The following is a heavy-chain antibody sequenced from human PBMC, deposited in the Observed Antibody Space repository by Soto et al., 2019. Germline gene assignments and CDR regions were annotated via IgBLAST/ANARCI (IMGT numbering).Heavy chain of an antibody. CDR1: GGSICSGDYY. D-gene: IGHD1-26*01. J-gene: IGHJ4*02. CDR3: ARDSRRRADSGNRPLYYFDY. CDR2: IYYTGNT. Sequence: QVQLKESGPGLVKPSQTLSLTCSVSGGSICSGDYYWSWVRQSPGKGLEWIGYIYYTGNTSYNPSLGSRVTFSLDTSQNQLCLWLSDVTVADTAMYYCARDSRRRADSGNRPLYYFDYWGQGTLVTVSS. V-gene: IGHV4-30-4*01.